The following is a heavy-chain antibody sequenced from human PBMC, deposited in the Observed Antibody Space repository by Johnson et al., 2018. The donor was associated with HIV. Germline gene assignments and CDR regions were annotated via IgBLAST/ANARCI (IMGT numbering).Heavy chain of an antibody. V-gene: IGHV3-33*08. CDR1: GFSVSSYY. CDR3: ARGRGALDI. D-gene: IGHD3-16*01. J-gene: IGHJ3*02. CDR2: IWFDGSNI. Sequence: QVQLVESGGGLVQPGGSLRLSCAASGFSVSSYYMSWVRQAPGKGLEWLAVIWFDGSNIYYGDSVKGRFTISRDNIKNSLYLQMNSLRAEDTAVYYCARGRGALDIWGQGTMVTVSS.